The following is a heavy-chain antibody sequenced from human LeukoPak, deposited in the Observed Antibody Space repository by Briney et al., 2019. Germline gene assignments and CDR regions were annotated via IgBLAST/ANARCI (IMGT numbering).Heavy chain of an antibody. CDR1: GFTFSSYE. J-gene: IGHJ6*02. V-gene: IGHV3-48*03. CDR2: ISSSGSTI. Sequence: GGSLRLSCAASGFTFSSYEMNWVRRSPGKGLEWVSYISSSGSTIYHADSVKGRFTISRDNAKNSLYLQMNSLRDEDTAVYYCARETAADYYYYGMDVWGQGTTVTVSS. CDR3: ARETAADYYYYGMDV. D-gene: IGHD6-13*01.